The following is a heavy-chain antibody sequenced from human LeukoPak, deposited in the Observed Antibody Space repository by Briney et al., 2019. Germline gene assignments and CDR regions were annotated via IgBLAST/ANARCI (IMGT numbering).Heavy chain of an antibody. CDR2: INGDGSST. CDR1: GLSFTTYW. D-gene: IGHD2-2*01. J-gene: IGHJ4*02. V-gene: IGHV3-74*01. CDR3: ARGGTYQPLLGY. Sequence: SGGSLRLSCAASGLSFTTYWMHWVRQAPGEGLVWVSRINGDGSSTNYADSVKGRFTISRDNAKNSLYLQMNSLRAEDMAVYYCARGGTYQPLLGYWGQGTLVTVSS.